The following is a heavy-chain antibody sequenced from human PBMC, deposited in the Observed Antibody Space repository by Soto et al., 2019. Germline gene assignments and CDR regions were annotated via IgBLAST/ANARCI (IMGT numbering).Heavy chain of an antibody. J-gene: IGHJ4*02. CDR1: GGTFSSYT. Sequence: QVQLVQSGAEVKKPGSSVKVSCKASGGTFSSYTISWVRQAPGQGLEWMGRIIPILGIANYAQKFQGRVTXXADKSTSTAYMELSSLRSEDTAVYYCAIYGADFDYWGQGTLVTVSS. CDR2: IIPILGIA. D-gene: IGHD4-17*01. V-gene: IGHV1-69*02. CDR3: AIYGADFDY.